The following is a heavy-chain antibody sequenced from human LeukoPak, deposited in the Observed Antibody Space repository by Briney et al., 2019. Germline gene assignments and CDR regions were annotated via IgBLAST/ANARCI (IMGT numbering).Heavy chain of an antibody. J-gene: IGHJ5*02. CDR3: ARDRVVYYDSSGYYYGWFDP. CDR1: GYTLTELS. V-gene: IGHV1-46*01. Sequence: ASVKVSCKVSGYTLTELSMHWVRQAPGQGLEWMGIINPSGGSTSYAQKFQGRVTMTRDTSTSTVYMELSSLRSEDTAVYYCARDRVVYYDSSGYYYGWFDPWGQGTLVTVSS. CDR2: INPSGGST. D-gene: IGHD3-22*01.